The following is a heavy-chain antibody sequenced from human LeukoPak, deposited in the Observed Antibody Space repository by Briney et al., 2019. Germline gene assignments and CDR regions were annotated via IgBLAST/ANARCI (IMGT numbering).Heavy chain of an antibody. J-gene: IGHJ5*02. Sequence: ETLSLTCTVSGGSINSYSWNWIRQPPGKGLEWIGYIYYSGSSNYNPSLKSRVTMSVDTSKNQFSLKLSSVTPADTAVYYCARRRVQTSTITEDNWFDPWGQGTLVTVSS. CDR3: ARRRVQTSTITEDNWFDP. V-gene: IGHV4-59*08. D-gene: IGHD5-24*01. CDR1: GGSINSYS. CDR2: IYYSGSS.